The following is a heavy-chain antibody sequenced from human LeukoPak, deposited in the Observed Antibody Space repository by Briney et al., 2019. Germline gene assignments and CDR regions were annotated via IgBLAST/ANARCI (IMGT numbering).Heavy chain of an antibody. J-gene: IGHJ4*02. CDR3: ARDSPFLLFDY. Sequence: GRSLRLSCAASGFTFSSYGMHWVRQAPGKGLEWVAVISYDGSNKYYADSVKGRFTISRDNSKNTLYLQMNSLRAEDTAVYYCARDSPFLLFDYWGQGTLVTVSS. D-gene: IGHD2/OR15-2a*01. CDR1: GFTFSSYG. V-gene: IGHV3-30*03. CDR2: ISYDGSNK.